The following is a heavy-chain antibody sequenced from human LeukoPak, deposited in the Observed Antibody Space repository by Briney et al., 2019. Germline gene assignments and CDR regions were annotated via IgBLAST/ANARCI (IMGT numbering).Heavy chain of an antibody. CDR2: IIPIFGTA. J-gene: IGHJ4*02. V-gene: IGHV1-69*05. Sequence: SVKVSCKASGGTFSSYAISWLRQAPGQGLEWMGRIIPIFGTANYAQKFQGRVTITTDESTITAYMELSSLRSEDTAVYYCASGVFGGDYFDYWGQGTLVTVSS. CDR3: ASGVFGGDYFDY. CDR1: GGTFSSYA. D-gene: IGHD3-3*01.